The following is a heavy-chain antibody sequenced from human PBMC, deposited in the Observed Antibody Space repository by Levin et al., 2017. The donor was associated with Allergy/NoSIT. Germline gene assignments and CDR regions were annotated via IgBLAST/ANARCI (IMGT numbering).Heavy chain of an antibody. CDR2: ISVYNGNT. D-gene: IGHD2-15*01. CDR1: GYTFTSYG. Sequence: GESLKISCKASGYTFTSYGISWMRQAPGQGLEWMGWISVYNGNTNYAQKLQGRVTMTTDTSTSTAYMELRSLKSGDTAVYYCARDCSGATCYSRGAFDIWGQGTMVTVSS. V-gene: IGHV1-18*01. CDR3: ARDCSGATCYSRGAFDI. J-gene: IGHJ3*02.